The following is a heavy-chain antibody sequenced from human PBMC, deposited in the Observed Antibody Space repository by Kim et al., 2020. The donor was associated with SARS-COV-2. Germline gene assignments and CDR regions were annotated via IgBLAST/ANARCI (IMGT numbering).Heavy chain of an antibody. V-gene: IGHV3-7*03. CDR3: ARDDPSWYSVYYYYDLDV. CDR2: IKKDGTET. Sequence: GGSLRLSCEASGFTFSQFWMIWVRQAPGKGLEWVANIKKDGTETYYLASVRGRFTISRDNAKNSVYLEMNNLKPDDTARYFCARDDPSWYSVYYYYDLDV. D-gene: IGHD6-13*01. CDR1: GFTFSQFW. J-gene: IGHJ6*01.